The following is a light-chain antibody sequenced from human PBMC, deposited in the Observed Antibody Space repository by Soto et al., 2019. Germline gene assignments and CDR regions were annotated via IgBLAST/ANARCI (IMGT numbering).Light chain of an antibody. CDR2: DAS. CDR1: QSIASN. Sequence: EIVLTQAPVTLSLSPGERATLSCRASQSIASNLAWYQQKPGQPPRLLIHDASSRATGIPTRFSGSGSGTDFTLTISSLEPQDFAVFYCEQRNAWPPSIPVGPGTQRDLK. J-gene: IGKJ5*01. CDR3: EQRNAWPPSIP. V-gene: IGKV3-11*01.